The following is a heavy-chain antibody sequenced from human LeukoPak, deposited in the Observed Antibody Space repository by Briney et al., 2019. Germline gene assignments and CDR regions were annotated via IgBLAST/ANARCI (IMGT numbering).Heavy chain of an antibody. CDR1: GFTFSSYS. CDR3: AREDHYYYYYMDV. CDR2: IWYDGSNK. J-gene: IGHJ6*03. Sequence: GGSLRLSCAASGFTFSSYSMNWVRQAPGKGLEWVAVIWYDGSNKYYADSVKGRFTISRDNAKNSLYLQMNSLRAEDTAVYYCAREDHYYYYYMDVWGKGTTVTVSS. V-gene: IGHV3-33*08.